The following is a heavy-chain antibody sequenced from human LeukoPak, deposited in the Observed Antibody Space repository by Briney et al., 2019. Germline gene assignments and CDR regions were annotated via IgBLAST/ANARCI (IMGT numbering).Heavy chain of an antibody. D-gene: IGHD5-24*01. V-gene: IGHV1-69*06. J-gene: IGHJ3*02. CDR2: IIPIFGTA. Sequence: ASVKVSCKASGGTFSSYAISWVRQAPGQGLEWMGGIIPIFGTANYAQKFQGRVTITADKSTSTAYMELSSLRSEDTAVYYCARDSLPLQRWLQSNAFDIWGQGTMVTVSS. CDR3: ARDSLPLQRWLQSNAFDI. CDR1: GGTFSSYA.